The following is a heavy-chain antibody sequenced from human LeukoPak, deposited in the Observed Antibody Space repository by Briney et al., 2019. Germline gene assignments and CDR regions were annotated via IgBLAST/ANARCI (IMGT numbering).Heavy chain of an antibody. CDR2: MNPNSDNT. J-gene: IGHJ3*02. V-gene: IGHV1-8*01. CDR3: ARGEGVLDAFDI. Sequence: ASVKVSCKASGYTFTSYDINWVRLATGQGLEWMGWMNPNSDNTGYAQRFQGRVTMTRNISISTAYMELSSLRSEDTAVYYCARGEGVLDAFDIWGQGTMVTVSS. CDR1: GYTFTSYD. D-gene: IGHD3-16*01.